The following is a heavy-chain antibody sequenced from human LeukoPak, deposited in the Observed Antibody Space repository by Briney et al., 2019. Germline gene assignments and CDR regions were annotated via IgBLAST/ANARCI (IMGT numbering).Heavy chain of an antibody. D-gene: IGHD1-7*01. CDR1: VFTFSSYS. V-gene: IGHV3-23*01. Sequence: GGSLRLSCAASVFTFSSYSMSWVRQAPGKGLGWVSAISGSGGSTYYADSVKGRFTISRDNSKNTLYLQMNSLRAEDTAVYYCAKGSWLELAAFDIWGQGTMVTVSS. CDR3: AKGSWLELAAFDI. CDR2: ISGSGGST. J-gene: IGHJ3*02.